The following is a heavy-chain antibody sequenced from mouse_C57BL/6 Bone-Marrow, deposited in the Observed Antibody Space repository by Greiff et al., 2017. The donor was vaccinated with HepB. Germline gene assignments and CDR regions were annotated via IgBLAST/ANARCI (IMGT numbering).Heavy chain of an antibody. D-gene: IGHD1-1*01. V-gene: IGHV1-85*01. CDR1: GYTFTSYD. CDR2: IYPRDGST. J-gene: IGHJ4*01. CDR3: ARRTTVLYYYAMDY. Sequence: QVQLQQSGPELVKPGASVKLSCKASGYTFTSYDINWVKQRPGQGLEWIGWIYPRDGSTKYNEKFKGKATLTVDTSSSTAYMELHSLTSEDSAVYFCARRTTVLYYYAMDYWGQGTSVTVSS.